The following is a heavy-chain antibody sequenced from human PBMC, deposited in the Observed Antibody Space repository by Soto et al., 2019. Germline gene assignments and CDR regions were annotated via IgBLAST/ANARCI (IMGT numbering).Heavy chain of an antibody. J-gene: IGHJ5*02. CDR2: IIPIFGTA. CDR1: GGTFSSYA. CDR3: ARVGFREYYYDSSGYPYNWFDP. D-gene: IGHD3-22*01. Sequence: GASVKVSCKASGGTFSSYAISWVRQAPGQGLEWMGGIIPIFGTANYAQKFQGRVTITADESTSTAYMELSSLRSEDTAVYYCARVGFREYYYDSSGYPYNWFDPWGQGTLVTVSS. V-gene: IGHV1-69*13.